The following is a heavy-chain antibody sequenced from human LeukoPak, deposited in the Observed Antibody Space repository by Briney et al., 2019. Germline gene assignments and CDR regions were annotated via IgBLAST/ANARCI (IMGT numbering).Heavy chain of an antibody. CDR1: GFTFSSYG. V-gene: IGHV3-33*06. D-gene: IGHD1-7*01. J-gene: IGHJ4*02. Sequence: PGRSLRLSCAASGFTFSSYGMHWVRQAAGKGLEWVAAIWYDGSNKYYADSVKGRFTISRDNSKNTLYLQMNSLRAEDTAVYYCAKDSAGTTSYFDYWGQGTLVTVSS. CDR2: IWYDGSNK. CDR3: AKDSAGTTSYFDY.